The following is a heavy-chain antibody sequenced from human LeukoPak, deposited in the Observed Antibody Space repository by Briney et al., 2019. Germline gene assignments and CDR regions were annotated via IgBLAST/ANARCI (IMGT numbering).Heavy chain of an antibody. J-gene: IGHJ4*02. D-gene: IGHD3-22*01. Sequence: PGGSLRLSCAASGFTVSSNYMSWVRQAPGKGLEWVSVIYSGGSTYYADSVKGRFTISRDNSKNTLYLQMNSLRAEDTAVYYCARGDYYDNVYFDYCGQGTLVTVSS. CDR1: GFTVSSNY. V-gene: IGHV3-53*01. CDR2: IYSGGST. CDR3: ARGDYYDNVYFDY.